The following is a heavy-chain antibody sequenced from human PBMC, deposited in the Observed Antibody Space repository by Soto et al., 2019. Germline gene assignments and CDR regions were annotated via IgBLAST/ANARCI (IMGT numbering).Heavy chain of an antibody. Sequence: GGSLRLSCAASGFTVSSNYMSWVRQAPWKGLEWVSGISSSGTYTFYADSVKGRFSISRDNSNTPYLQMHSLRPEDTGVYYCGKDWGSGGYPNYHFYLMDVWGQGTTVTVSS. CDR3: GKDWGSGGYPNYHFYLMDV. V-gene: IGHV3-23*01. CDR1: GFTVSSNY. J-gene: IGHJ6*02. D-gene: IGHD3-10*01. CDR2: ISSSGTYT.